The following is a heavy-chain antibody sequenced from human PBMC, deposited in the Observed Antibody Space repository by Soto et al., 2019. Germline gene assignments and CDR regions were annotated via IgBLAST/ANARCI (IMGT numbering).Heavy chain of an antibody. CDR3: ARRIRNSRGYLQARRWV. D-gene: IGHD3-22*01. J-gene: IGHJ4*02. Sequence: PGGSLRLSCAASGFTFSDYYMSWIRQAPGKGLEWVSYISSSGSTIYYADSVKGRFTISRDNAKNSLYLQMNSLRAEDTAVYYCARRIRNSRGYLQARRWVWGQGTLVTVSS. V-gene: IGHV3-11*01. CDR1: GFTFSDYY. CDR2: ISSSGSTI.